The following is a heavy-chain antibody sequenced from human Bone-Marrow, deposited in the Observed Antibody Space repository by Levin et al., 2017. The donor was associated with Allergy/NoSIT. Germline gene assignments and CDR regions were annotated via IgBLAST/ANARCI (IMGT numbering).Heavy chain of an antibody. CDR3: AKGEYCSSTNCYGLYYHYGLDA. CDR1: GFTFNTYA. Sequence: GGSLRLSCVASGFTFNTYAMNWVRQAPGKGLEWVSGISGGGGDTYYVDSVKGRFTISRDNSKNTLSLEMNSLRVDDTAVYYCAKGEYCSSTNCYGLYYHYGLDAWGQGTTVTVSS. CDR2: ISGGGGDT. V-gene: IGHV3-23*01. J-gene: IGHJ6*02. D-gene: IGHD2-2*01.